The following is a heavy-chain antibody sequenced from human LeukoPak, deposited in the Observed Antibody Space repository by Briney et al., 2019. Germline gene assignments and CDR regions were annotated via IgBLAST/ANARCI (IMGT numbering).Heavy chain of an antibody. CDR1: GYTFTSYG. Sequence: ASVKVSCKASGYTFTSYGISWVRQAPGQGLEWMGWISAYNGNTNYAQKLQGRVTMTTGTSTSTAYMELRSLKSDDTAVYYCARDLYSRRMHYYGSGSYFAYWGQGTLVTVSS. D-gene: IGHD3-10*01. CDR2: ISAYNGNT. J-gene: IGHJ4*02. V-gene: IGHV1-18*01. CDR3: ARDLYSRRMHYYGSGSYFAY.